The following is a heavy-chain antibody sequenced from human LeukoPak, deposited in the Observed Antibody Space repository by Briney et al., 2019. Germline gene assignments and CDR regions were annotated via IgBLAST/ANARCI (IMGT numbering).Heavy chain of an antibody. CDR2: IIPILGIA. CDR1: GCTFSSYA. D-gene: IGHD3-22*01. CDR3: ARDRWGVVVTPNWFDP. V-gene: IGHV1-69*04. J-gene: IGHJ5*02. Sequence: SVKVSCKASGCTFSSYAISWVRQAPGQGLEWMGRIIPILGIANYAQKFQGRVTITADKSTSTAYMELSSLRSEDTAVYYCARDRWGVVVTPNWFDPWGQGTLVTVSS.